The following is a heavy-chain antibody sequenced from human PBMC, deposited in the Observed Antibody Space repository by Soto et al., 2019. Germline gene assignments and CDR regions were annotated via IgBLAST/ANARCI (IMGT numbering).Heavy chain of an antibody. CDR1: GGSISSGGYS. CDR2: TYHSGST. CDR3: ARGAPYYYGSGSHYNDTNWFDP. J-gene: IGHJ5*02. D-gene: IGHD3-10*01. V-gene: IGHV4-30-2*01. Sequence: SETLSLTCAVSGGSISSGGYSWSWIRQPPGKGLEWIGYTYHSGSTYYNPSLKSRVTISVDRSKNQFSLKLSSVTAADTAVYYCARGAPYYYGSGSHYNDTNWFDPWGQGTLVTVSS.